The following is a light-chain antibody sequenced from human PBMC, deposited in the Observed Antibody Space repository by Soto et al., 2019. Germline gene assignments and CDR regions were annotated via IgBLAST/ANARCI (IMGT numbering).Light chain of an antibody. J-gene: IGKJ1*01. CDR2: DAS. V-gene: IGKV3-11*01. CDR3: QQRTNWRT. Sequence: EIVLTQSPATLSLSPGERATLSCRASQSVSSYLAWYQQNPGQAPRLLIYDASNRATGIPARFSGSGSGTDFTLAISSLEPEDFAGYYCQQRTNWRTFGQGTKVEVK. CDR1: QSVSSY.